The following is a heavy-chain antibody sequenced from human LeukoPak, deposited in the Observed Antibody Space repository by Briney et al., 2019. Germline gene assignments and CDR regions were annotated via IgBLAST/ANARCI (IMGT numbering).Heavy chain of an antibody. CDR1: GGSISSGDYY. D-gene: IGHD4-17*01. CDR2: MYYSGST. CDR3: ARDFGPYGDPIDY. J-gene: IGHJ4*02. V-gene: IGHV4-30-4*01. Sequence: SETLSLTCTVSGGSISSGDYYWSWIRQPPGKGLEWIGYMYYSGSTYYNPSLTSRVNISVDTSKNQFSLKLSSVTAADTAVYYCARDFGPYGDPIDYWGQGTLVTVSS.